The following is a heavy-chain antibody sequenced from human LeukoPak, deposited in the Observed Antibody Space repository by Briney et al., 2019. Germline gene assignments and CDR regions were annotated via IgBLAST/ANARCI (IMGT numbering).Heavy chain of an antibody. V-gene: IGHV1-2*02. J-gene: IGHJ4*02. CDR3: ARGIRIVVVPAAIRFDY. CDR2: INPNSGGT. D-gene: IGHD2-2*02. CDR1: GYTFTGYY. Sequence: ASVKVSCKASGYTFTGYYMHWVRQAPGQGLEWMGWINPNSGGTNYAQKFQGRVTMTRDTPISTAYMELSRLRSDDTAVYYCARGIRIVVVPAAIRFDYWGQGTLVTVSS.